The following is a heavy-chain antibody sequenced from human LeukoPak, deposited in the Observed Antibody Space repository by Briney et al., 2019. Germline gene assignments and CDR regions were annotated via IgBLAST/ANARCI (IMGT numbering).Heavy chain of an antibody. V-gene: IGHV1-2*02. Sequence: ASVKVFCKASGYTFTGYYMHWVRQAPGQGLEWMGWINPNSGGTNYAQKFQGRVTMTRDTSISTAYMELSRLRSDDTAVYYCARDRYYDSSGYYYVPASAGYWGQGTLVTVSS. J-gene: IGHJ4*02. CDR3: ARDRYYDSSGYYYVPASAGY. D-gene: IGHD3-22*01. CDR2: INPNSGGT. CDR1: GYTFTGYY.